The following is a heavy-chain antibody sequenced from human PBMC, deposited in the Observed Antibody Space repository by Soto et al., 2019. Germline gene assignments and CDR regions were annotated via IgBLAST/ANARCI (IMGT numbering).Heavy chain of an antibody. J-gene: IGHJ4*02. CDR1: GLTFGRYT. CDR3: ATAFDTAMLTSDY. Sequence: EVQLVESGGGLVKPGGSLRLSCAASGLTFGRYTMNWVRQAPGKGLEWVASISTLSNYIDYAACVKGRFTISRDNAKNSVFLQMDSLRAEDTALYYCATAFDTAMLTSDYWGQGTQVTVSS. D-gene: IGHD5-18*01. CDR2: ISTLSNYI. V-gene: IGHV3-21*01.